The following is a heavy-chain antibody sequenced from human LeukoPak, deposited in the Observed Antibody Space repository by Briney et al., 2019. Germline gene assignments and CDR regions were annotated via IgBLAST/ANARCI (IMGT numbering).Heavy chain of an antibody. D-gene: IGHD3-22*01. CDR2: ISYDGSNK. Sequence: GGSLRLSCVASGFTFSTYWMSWVRQAPGKGLEWVAVISYDGSNKYYADSVKGRFTISRGNSKNTLYLQMNSLRAEDTAVYYCARGAKRGGDSSGPDYWGQGTLVTVSS. J-gene: IGHJ4*02. CDR1: GFTFSTYW. CDR3: ARGAKRGGDSSGPDY. V-gene: IGHV3-30-3*01.